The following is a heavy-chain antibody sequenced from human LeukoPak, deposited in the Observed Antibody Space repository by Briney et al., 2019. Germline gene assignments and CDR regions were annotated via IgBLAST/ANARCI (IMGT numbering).Heavy chain of an antibody. D-gene: IGHD6-19*01. V-gene: IGHV3-30*18. CDR2: MSYDGSYK. Sequence: GGSLRLSCAASGFTFSSYGMHWVRQAPGKGLEWVAVMSYDGSYKQYADSVKGRFTVSRDNSEKTLYLQMNSLRAEDTAVYYCAKYQRQWLPKGGFDYWGQGTLVTVSS. CDR3: AKYQRQWLPKGGFDY. J-gene: IGHJ4*02. CDR1: GFTFSSYG.